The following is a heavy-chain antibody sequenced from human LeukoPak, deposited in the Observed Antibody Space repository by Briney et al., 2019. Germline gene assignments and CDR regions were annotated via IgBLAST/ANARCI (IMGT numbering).Heavy chain of an antibody. D-gene: IGHD3-3*01. Sequence: GRSLRLSCAASGFTFSSYAMHWVRQAPGKGLEWVAVISYDGSNKYCADSVKGRFTISRDNSKNTLYLQMNSLRAEDTAVYYCARDGQDFWSGYNFDYWGQGTLVTVSS. J-gene: IGHJ4*02. V-gene: IGHV3-30-3*01. CDR3: ARDGQDFWSGYNFDY. CDR1: GFTFSSYA. CDR2: ISYDGSNK.